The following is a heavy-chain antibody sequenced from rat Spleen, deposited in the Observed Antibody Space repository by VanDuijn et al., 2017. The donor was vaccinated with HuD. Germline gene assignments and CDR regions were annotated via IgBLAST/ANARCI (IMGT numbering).Heavy chain of an antibody. J-gene: IGHJ4*01. CDR2: ISLDGSTT. Sequence: EVQLVESGGGLVQPGRSLKLSCVTSGFTFNDYWMAWVRQAPKKGLEWVASISLDGSTTYYRDSVKGRFTISRDNAKSTLYLQMNSLRSEDTATYYCARHDYSEVMDAWGQGASVTVSS. D-gene: IGHD1-1*01. CDR1: GFTFNDYW. CDR3: ARHDYSEVMDA. V-gene: IGHV5-22*01.